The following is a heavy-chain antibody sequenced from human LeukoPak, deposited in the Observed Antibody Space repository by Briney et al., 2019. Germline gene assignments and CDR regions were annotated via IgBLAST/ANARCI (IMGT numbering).Heavy chain of an antibody. CDR2: ISSSSSTI. J-gene: IGHJ4*02. CDR3: ARDHYDSSGYHYAFDY. CDR1: GFTFSSYS. Sequence: GGSLRLSYAASGFTFSSYSMNWLRQAPGKGLEWVSYISSSSSTIYYADSVKGRFTISRDNAKNSLHLQMNSLRAEDTAVYYCARDHYDSSGYHYAFDYWGQGTLVTVSS. V-gene: IGHV3-48*04. D-gene: IGHD3-22*01.